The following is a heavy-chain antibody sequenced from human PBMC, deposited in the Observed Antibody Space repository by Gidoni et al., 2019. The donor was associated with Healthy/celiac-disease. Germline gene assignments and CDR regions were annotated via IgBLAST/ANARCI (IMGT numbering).Heavy chain of an antibody. V-gene: IGHV3-21*01. D-gene: IGHD2-15*01. CDR1: GFTFSRYR. CDR3: ARRDCSGGSCYSWAIDY. J-gene: IGHJ4*02. CDR2: ISSSSSYI. Sequence: EVQLVESGGGLVKPGGSMRLSCAASGFTFSRYRMNWVRQAPGKGLEWVSSISSSSSYIYYADSVKGRFTISRDNAKNSLYLQMNSLRAEDTAVYYCARRDCSGGSCYSWAIDYWGQGTLVTVSS.